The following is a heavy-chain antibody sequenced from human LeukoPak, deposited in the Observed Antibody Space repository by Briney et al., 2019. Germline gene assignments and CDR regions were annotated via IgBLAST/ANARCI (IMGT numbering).Heavy chain of an antibody. CDR1: GGTFSSYA. J-gene: IGHJ5*02. Sequence: ASVKVSCKASGGTFSSYAISRVRQAPGQGLEWMGGIIPIFGTANYAQKFQGRVTITADESTSTAYMELSGLRSEDTAVYYCARHWNYYDSSGYYFPWFDPWGQGTLVTVSS. V-gene: IGHV1-69*13. CDR3: ARHWNYYDSSGYYFPWFDP. CDR2: IIPIFGTA. D-gene: IGHD3-22*01.